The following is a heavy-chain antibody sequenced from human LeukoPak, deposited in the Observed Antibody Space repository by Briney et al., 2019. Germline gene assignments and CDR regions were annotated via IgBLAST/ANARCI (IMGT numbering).Heavy chain of an antibody. CDR1: GFTFSSYA. CDR2: ISWNSGSI. J-gene: IGHJ3*02. CDR3: AKDFWQQLVLGYDAFDI. D-gene: IGHD6-13*01. Sequence: QPGGSLRLSCAASGFTFSSYAMSWVRQAPGKGLEWVSGISWNSGSIGYADSVKGRFTISRDNAKNSLYLQMNSLRAEDTALYYCAKDFWQQLVLGYDAFDIWGQGTMVTVSS. V-gene: IGHV3-9*01.